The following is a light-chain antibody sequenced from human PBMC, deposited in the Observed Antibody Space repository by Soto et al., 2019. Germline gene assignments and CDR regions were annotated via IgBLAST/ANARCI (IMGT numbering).Light chain of an antibody. J-gene: IGKJ1*01. CDR2: DAS. V-gene: IGKV3-11*01. CDR1: QSVSSY. Sequence: EIVLTQSPATLSLSPGERATLSCRASQSVSSYLAWYQQKPGQAPRLLIYDASNRATGIPARFSGSGSGTESTLTISSLQSEDFAVYYCQQYNNWPWTFGQGTKVDI. CDR3: QQYNNWPWT.